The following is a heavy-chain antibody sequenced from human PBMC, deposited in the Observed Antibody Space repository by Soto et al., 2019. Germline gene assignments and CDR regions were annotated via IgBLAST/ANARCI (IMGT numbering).Heavy chain of an antibody. Sequence: QVQLQESGPGLVNPSQTLSLTCTVSGGSISSGDYYWTWIRQHPGKGLEWIGYIYDSRSTYYNPSLKSRLPISVDRSKNQFSLKLSSVSAADTAVYYCARERTDATGVFGMDVWGQGTTVTVSS. CDR1: GGSISSGDYY. J-gene: IGHJ6*02. V-gene: IGHV4-31*03. CDR3: ARERTDATGVFGMDV. D-gene: IGHD2-15*01. CDR2: IYDSRST.